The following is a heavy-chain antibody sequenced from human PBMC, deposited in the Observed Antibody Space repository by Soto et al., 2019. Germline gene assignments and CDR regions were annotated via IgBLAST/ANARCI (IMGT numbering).Heavy chain of an antibody. Sequence: QVQLVESGGGVVQPGRSLRLSCAASGFTFSSCAMHWVRQAPGKGLEWVAVISYDGSNKYYADSVKGRFTISRDNSKNTLYLQMNSLRAEDTAVYYCARKLAYCGGDCYNDWYFDLWGRGTLVTVSS. CDR1: GFTFSSCA. J-gene: IGHJ2*01. V-gene: IGHV3-30-3*01. CDR2: ISYDGSNK. D-gene: IGHD2-21*02. CDR3: ARKLAYCGGDCYNDWYFDL.